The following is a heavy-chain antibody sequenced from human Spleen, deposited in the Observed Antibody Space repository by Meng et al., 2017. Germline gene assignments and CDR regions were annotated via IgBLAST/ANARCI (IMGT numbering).Heavy chain of an antibody. Sequence: GGSLRLSCAASGFTFSSYAMHWVRQAPGKGLEWVAVISYDGSNKYYADSVKGRFTISRDNSKNTLYLQMNSLRAEDTAVYYCARDQITMIGEDAFDIWGQATMVTVSS. CDR1: GFTFSSYA. V-gene: IGHV3-30*01. J-gene: IGHJ3*02. CDR3: ARDQITMIGEDAFDI. CDR2: ISYDGSNK. D-gene: IGHD3-22*01.